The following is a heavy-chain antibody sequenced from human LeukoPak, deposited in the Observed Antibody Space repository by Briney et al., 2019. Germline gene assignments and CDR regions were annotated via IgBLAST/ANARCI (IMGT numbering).Heavy chain of an antibody. V-gene: IGHV1-69*13. CDR3: ARAGFPGVPYSSSDY. Sequence: SVKVSCKASGGTFSSYAISWVRQAPGQGLEWMGGIIPIFGTANYAQKFQGRVTITADESTSTAYMELSSLRSEDTAVYYCARAGFPGVPYSSSDYWGQGTLVTVSS. CDR1: GGTFSSYA. CDR2: IIPIFGTA. D-gene: IGHD6-19*01. J-gene: IGHJ4*02.